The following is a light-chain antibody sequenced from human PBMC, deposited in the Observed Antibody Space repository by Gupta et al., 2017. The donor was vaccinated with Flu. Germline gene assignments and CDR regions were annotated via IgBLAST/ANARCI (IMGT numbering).Light chain of an antibody. Sequence: DIQMTQSPSSLSASVGDRVTITCRASQGIGNDLGWYQQKPGKAPKRLIYAASSLQSGVPSRFSGSGTGTEFALTISSLQPEDFATYYCRQQNSYLWTFGQGTKVEIK. CDR3: RQQNSYLWT. CDR2: AAS. CDR1: QGIGND. J-gene: IGKJ1*01. V-gene: IGKV1-17*01.